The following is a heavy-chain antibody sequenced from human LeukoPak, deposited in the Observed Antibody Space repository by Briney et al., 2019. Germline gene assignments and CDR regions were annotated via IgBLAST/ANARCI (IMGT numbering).Heavy chain of an antibody. V-gene: IGHV4-59*12. CDR3: ARDDHFSGQANDAFDI. J-gene: IGHJ3*02. CDR2: INYSGST. Sequence: SETLSLTCAVYGGSFSGYYWSWVRQPPGKGLEWMGYINYSGSTNYTPTLKSRVTISVDTSKNQLSLKLSSVTAADTAVYYCARDDHFSGQANDAFDIWGQGTMVTVSS. CDR1: GGSFSGYY. D-gene: IGHD3-3*02.